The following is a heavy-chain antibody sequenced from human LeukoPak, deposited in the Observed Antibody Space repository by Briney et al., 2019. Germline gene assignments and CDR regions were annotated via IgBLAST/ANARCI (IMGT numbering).Heavy chain of an antibody. CDR2: IRYVGSDK. CDR1: GFTFSSYG. CDR3: ARENDYALDY. V-gene: IGHV3-30*12. Sequence: GRSLRLSCAASGFTFSSYGMHWVRQAPGKGLEWVAVIRYVGSDKYYADSVKGRFTISRDNSQNTMYLQMNSLRVEDTAVYYCARENDYALDYWGQGTLVTVSS. D-gene: IGHD4-17*01. J-gene: IGHJ4*02.